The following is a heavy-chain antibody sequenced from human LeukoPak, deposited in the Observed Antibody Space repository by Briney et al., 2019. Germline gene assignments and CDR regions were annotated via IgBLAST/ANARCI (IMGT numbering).Heavy chain of an antibody. D-gene: IGHD4-11*01. V-gene: IGHV4-59*01. CDR1: GGSISSYY. Sequence: SETLSLTCTVSGGSISSYYWSWIRQPPGKGLEWIGYIYYSGSTDYNPSLKSRVTISVDTSKNQFSLKLSSVTAADTAVYYCAREGVTKYYFDYWGRGTLVTVSS. CDR3: AREGVTKYYFDY. CDR2: IYYSGST. J-gene: IGHJ4*02.